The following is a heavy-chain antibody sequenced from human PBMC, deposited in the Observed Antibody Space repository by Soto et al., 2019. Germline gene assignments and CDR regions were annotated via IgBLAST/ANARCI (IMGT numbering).Heavy chain of an antibody. CDR3: ARVRQGCSANNCYFDP. CDR2: VHISGHS. J-gene: IGHJ5*01. D-gene: IGHD1-1*01. CDR1: GGSVRAPDW. Sequence: PSETLSLTCTLSGGSVRAPDWWNWVRQSPDKGLEWIAEVHISGHSNYNPSLRSRVSVSIDSSKNQFYLNLNSVTAADTAIYYCARVRQGCSANNCYFDPWGQGTQGTV. V-gene: IGHV4-4*02.